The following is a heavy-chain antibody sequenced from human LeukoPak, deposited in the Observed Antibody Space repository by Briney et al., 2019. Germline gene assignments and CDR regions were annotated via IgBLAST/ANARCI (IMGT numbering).Heavy chain of an antibody. D-gene: IGHD6-13*01. V-gene: IGHV1-8*03. CDR1: GYTFTSYD. J-gene: IGHJ6*03. CDR2: MNPNSGNT. CDR3: ARGRIAAAGPPYYYMDV. Sequence: ASVKVSCKASGYTFTSYDINWVRQATGQGLEWMGWMNPNSGNTGYAQKFQGRVTITRNTSISTAYMELSSPRSEDTAVYYCARGRIAAAGPPYYYMDVWGKGTTVTVSS.